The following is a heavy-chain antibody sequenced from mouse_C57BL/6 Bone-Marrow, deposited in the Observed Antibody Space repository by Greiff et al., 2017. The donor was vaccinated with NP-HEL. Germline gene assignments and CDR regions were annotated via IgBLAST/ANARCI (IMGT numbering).Heavy chain of an antibody. CDR2: IDPENGDT. D-gene: IGHD1-1*02. V-gene: IGHV14-4*01. CDR1: GFNIKDDY. Sequence: EVQLQQSGAELVRPGASVKLSCTASGFNIKDDYMHWVKQRPEQGLEWIGWIDPENGDTEYASKFQGKATITADTSSNTAYLQLSSLTSEDTAVYYCTTGGLFAYWGQGTLDTVSA. J-gene: IGHJ3*01. CDR3: TTGGLFAY.